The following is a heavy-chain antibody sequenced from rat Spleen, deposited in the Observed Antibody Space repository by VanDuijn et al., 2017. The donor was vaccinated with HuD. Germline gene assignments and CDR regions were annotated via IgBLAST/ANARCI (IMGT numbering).Heavy chain of an antibody. CDR3: TREAEKPFHYFDY. Sequence: EVQLVESGGGLVQPGRSLKLSCAASGFTFSSVPMAWVRQAPKKGLGWVATISYDGRHTYYRDSVKGRFTISRDNAKSILYLQMDSLRSEDTATYYCTREAEKPFHYFDYWGQGVMVTVSS. D-gene: IGHD3-4*01. V-gene: IGHV5-7*01. J-gene: IGHJ2*01. CDR1: GFTFSSVP. CDR2: ISYDGRHT.